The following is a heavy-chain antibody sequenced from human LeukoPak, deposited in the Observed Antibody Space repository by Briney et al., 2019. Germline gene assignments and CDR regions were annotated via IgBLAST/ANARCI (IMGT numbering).Heavy chain of an antibody. CDR1: GFTFSSYE. V-gene: IGHV3-48*03. CDR3: ARELSSWADYYYYYGMDV. Sequence: GGSLRLSCAASGFTFSSYEMNWVRQAPGKGLEWVSYISSSGSTTYYADSVKGRFTISRDNAKNSLYLQMNSLRAGDTAVYYCARELSSWADYYYYYGMDVWGKGTTVTVSS. D-gene: IGHD6-13*01. J-gene: IGHJ6*04. CDR2: ISSSGSTT.